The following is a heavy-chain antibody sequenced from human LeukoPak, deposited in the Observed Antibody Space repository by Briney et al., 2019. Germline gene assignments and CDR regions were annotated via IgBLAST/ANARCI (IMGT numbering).Heavy chain of an antibody. D-gene: IGHD2-2*01. CDR1: GDSISSSS. J-gene: IGHJ4*02. V-gene: IGHV4-4*07. Sequence: SETLSLTCTVSGDSISSSSWSWIRQPAGKGLEWIGRIYTSGSTNYNPSLKSRVTMSVDTSKNQFSLKLSSVTAADTAVYYCARRGDCSSTRCYLFDYWGQGTLVTVSS. CDR2: IYTSGST. CDR3: ARRGDCSSTRCYLFDY.